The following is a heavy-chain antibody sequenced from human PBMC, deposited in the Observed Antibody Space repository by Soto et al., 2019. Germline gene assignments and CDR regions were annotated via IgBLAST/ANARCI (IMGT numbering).Heavy chain of an antibody. CDR3: ARRGYSSSWYYYYYYGMDV. CDR2: RNRTSGNT. CDR1: GYTFTSYD. D-gene: IGHD6-13*01. V-gene: IGHV1-8*01. Sequence: QVQLVQSGAEVKKPGASVKVSCKASGYTFTSYDINWVRQATGQGLEWMGWRNRTSGNTGYAQKSQGRVPMTRNTSISTAYMERSSLRSEDTAVYYCARRGYSSSWYYYYYYGMDVWGQGTTVTFSS. J-gene: IGHJ6*02.